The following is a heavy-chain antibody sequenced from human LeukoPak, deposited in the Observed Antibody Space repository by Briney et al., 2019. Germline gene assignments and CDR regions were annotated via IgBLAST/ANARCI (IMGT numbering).Heavy chain of an antibody. V-gene: IGHV1-69*05. CDR3: ATPGRGIVVAPAAPRRDYYYYYMDV. CDR2: SIPIFCTA. CDR1: GGTFSSYA. J-gene: IGHJ6*03. D-gene: IGHD2-2*01. Sequence: GASVKVSCQATGGTFSSYAISWVRQAPGQGLEWVGGSIPIFCTANYAQKFQGRVTITTDESTSTAYMELSSLRSEDTAVYYCATPGRGIVVAPAAPRRDYYYYYMDVWGKGTTVTVSS.